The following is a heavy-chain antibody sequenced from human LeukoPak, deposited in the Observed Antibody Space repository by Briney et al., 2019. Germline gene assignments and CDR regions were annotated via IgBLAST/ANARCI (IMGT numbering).Heavy chain of an antibody. V-gene: IGHV3-48*01. D-gene: IGHD6-19*01. CDR3: ARDPPSWGLGAVAADY. CDR2: ISSGSSTI. J-gene: IGHJ4*02. CDR1: GFTFSSYS. Sequence: GGSLRLSCAASGFTFSSYSMNWVRQAPGKGLEWVSYISSGSSTIYYADSVKGRFTISRDNAKNSLYLQMNSLSAEDTAVYYCARDPPSWGLGAVAADYWGQGTLVTVSS.